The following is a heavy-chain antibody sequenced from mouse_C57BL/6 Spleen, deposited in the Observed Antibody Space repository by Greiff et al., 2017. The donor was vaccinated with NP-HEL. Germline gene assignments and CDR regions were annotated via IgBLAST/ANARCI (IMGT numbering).Heavy chain of an antibody. CDR3: ARQAYYYGSSFYWYFDV. J-gene: IGHJ1*03. D-gene: IGHD1-1*01. V-gene: IGHV5-9*01. CDR1: GFTFSSYT. Sequence: DVKLVESGGGLVKPGGSLKLSCAASGFTFSSYTMSWVRQTPEKRLEWVATISGGGGNTYYPDSVKGRFTISRDNAKNTLYLQMSSLRSEDTALYYCARQAYYYGSSFYWYFDVWGTGTTVTVSS. CDR2: ISGGGGNT.